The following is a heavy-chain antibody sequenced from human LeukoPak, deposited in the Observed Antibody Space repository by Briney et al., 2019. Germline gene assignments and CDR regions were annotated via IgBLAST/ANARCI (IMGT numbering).Heavy chain of an antibody. J-gene: IGHJ4*02. CDR3: ARGPNTAMFS. CDR2: VSPNSDNT. CDR1: GYTFTSYD. D-gene: IGHD5-18*01. V-gene: IGHV1-8*01. Sequence: ASVKVSCKSSGYTFTSYDMNGVRQTTGQGLEWMGWVSPNSDNTGYAQKFQGRVTMTRNTSISTACMELSSLRSEDTAVYYCARGPNTAMFSWGQGTPVTVSS.